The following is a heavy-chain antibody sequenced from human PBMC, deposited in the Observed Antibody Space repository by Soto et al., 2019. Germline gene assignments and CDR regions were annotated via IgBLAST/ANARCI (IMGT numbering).Heavy chain of an antibody. CDR1: GGTFSSYA. D-gene: IGHD1-7*01. Sequence: QVQLVQSGAEVKKPGSSVKVSCKASGGTFSSYAISWVRQAPGQGLEWMGGIIPIFGTANYAQKFQGRVTITADESTSTAYMELSSLRSEDTAVYYCASPLELRSWPPVPYGMDVWGQGTTVTVSS. J-gene: IGHJ6*02. CDR3: ASPLELRSWPPVPYGMDV. V-gene: IGHV1-69*01. CDR2: IIPIFGTA.